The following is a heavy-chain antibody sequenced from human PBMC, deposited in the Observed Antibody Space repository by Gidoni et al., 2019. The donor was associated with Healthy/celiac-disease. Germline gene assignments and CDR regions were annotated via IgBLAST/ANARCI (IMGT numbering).Heavy chain of an antibody. CDR3: AKSGGVPAAPTYYFDY. CDR1: GFTFSSYA. J-gene: IGHJ4*02. CDR2: ISGSGGST. Sequence: EVQLLESGGGLVQPGGSLRLSCAASGFTFSSYAMSWVRQAPGKGLEWVSAISGSGGSTYYADSVKGRFTISRDNSKNTLYLQMNSLRAEDTAVYYCAKSGGVPAAPTYYFDYWGQGTLVTVSS. D-gene: IGHD2-2*01. V-gene: IGHV3-23*01.